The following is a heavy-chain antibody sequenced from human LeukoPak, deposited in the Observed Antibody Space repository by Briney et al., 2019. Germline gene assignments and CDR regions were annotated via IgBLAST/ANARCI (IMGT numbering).Heavy chain of an antibody. D-gene: IGHD4-23*01. CDR3: ARVLNSVPNDY. CDR2: ISSSSSYI. CDR1: GFTFSSYS. V-gene: IGHV3-21*01. J-gene: IGHJ4*02. Sequence: GGSLRLSCAASGFTFSSYSMNWVRQAPGKGLEWVSSISSSSSYIYYADSAKGRFTISRDNAKNSLYLQMNSLRAEDTAVYYCARVLNSVPNDYRGQGTLVTVSS.